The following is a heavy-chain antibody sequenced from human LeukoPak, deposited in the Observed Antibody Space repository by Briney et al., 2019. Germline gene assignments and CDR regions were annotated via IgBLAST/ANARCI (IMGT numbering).Heavy chain of an antibody. CDR2: IVGSGRDT. CDR3: AKTDHPSPHFDLFDY. V-gene: IGHV3-23*05. J-gene: IGHJ4*02. Sequence: QPGGSLRLSCAASGFIFSNYAMNWVRQAPGKGLEWVSGIVGSGRDTYQADSVKGRFTISRDNSKNTLYLQMNRLRAEDTAIYYCAKTDHPSPHFDLFDYWGQGILVTVSS. CDR1: GFIFSNYA. D-gene: IGHD1-14*01.